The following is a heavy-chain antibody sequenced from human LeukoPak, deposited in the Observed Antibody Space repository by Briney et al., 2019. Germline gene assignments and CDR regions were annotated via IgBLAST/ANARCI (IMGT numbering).Heavy chain of an antibody. D-gene: IGHD3-16*01. CDR1: GFTFSSYE. Sequence: GGSLRLSCAASGFTFSSYEMNWVRQAPGKGLEWVSYISSSGSTIYYADSVKGRFTISRDNAKNSLYLQMNSLRAEDTAVYYCARAGGGYYYYYYGMDVWGQGTTVTVSS. CDR2: ISSSGSTI. V-gene: IGHV3-48*03. J-gene: IGHJ6*02. CDR3: ARAGGGYYYYYYGMDV.